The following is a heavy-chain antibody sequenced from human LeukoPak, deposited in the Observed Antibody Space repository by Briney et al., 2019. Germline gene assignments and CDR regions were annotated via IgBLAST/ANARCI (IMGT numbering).Heavy chain of an antibody. CDR2: IYHSGST. Sequence: SETLSLTCAVSGGSISSSNWWSWVRQPPGKGLEWIGEIYHSGSTNYNPSLKSRVTISVDTSKNQFSLKLSSVTAADTAVYYCARRSYYYMDVWGKGTTVTVSS. CDR3: ARRSYYYMDV. V-gene: IGHV4-4*02. CDR1: GGSISSSNW. J-gene: IGHJ6*03.